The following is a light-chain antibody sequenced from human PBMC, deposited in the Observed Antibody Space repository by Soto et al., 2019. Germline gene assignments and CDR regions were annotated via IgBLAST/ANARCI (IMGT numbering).Light chain of an antibody. J-gene: IGKJ1*01. V-gene: IGKV3-20*01. Sequence: EIVLTQSPGTLSLSPGERATLSCRASQSVGSSYLAWYQQKPGQAPRLLMYGTSNRATGIPDRFSGSGSGTDFSLPISRLEPGDFAVYYCQQYGSSPRTFGQGTKVEIK. CDR3: QQYGSSPRT. CDR2: GTS. CDR1: QSVGSSY.